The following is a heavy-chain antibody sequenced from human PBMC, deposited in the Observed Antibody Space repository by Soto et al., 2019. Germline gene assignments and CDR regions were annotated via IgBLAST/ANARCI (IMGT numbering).Heavy chain of an antibody. D-gene: IGHD2-2*01. CDR1: GFTFSSYS. CDR2: ISSSSSTI. J-gene: IGHJ3*02. Sequence: PGGSLRLSCAASGFTFSSYSMNWVRQAPGKGLEWVSYISSSSSTIYYADSVKGRFTISRDNAKNSLYLQMNSLRAEDTAVYYCARDLVPAAPNAFASWGKGTMVTV. V-gene: IGHV3-48*01. CDR3: ARDLVPAAPNAFAS.